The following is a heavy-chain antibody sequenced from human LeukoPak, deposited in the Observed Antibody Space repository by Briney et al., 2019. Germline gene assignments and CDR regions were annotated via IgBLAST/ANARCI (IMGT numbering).Heavy chain of an antibody. D-gene: IGHD3-22*01. CDR1: GFTFSSYW. Sequence: GRSLRLSCAASGFTFSSYWMHWVRQAPGKGLVWVSRIKSDGSTNYADSVKGRFTISRDNAKNTVSLQMNSLRAEDTGVYYCARAPSEIGGYYPEYFRHWGQGTLVTLSS. J-gene: IGHJ1*01. CDR2: IKSDGST. CDR3: ARAPSEIGGYYPEYFRH. V-gene: IGHV3-74*01.